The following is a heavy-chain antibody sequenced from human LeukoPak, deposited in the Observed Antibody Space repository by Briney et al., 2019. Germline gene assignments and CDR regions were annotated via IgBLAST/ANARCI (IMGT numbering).Heavy chain of an antibody. CDR1: GFTFSDHY. CDR2: IRNKANSYTT. Sequence: GGSLRLSCAASGFTFSDHYMDWVRQAPGKGLEWVGRIRNKANSYTTEYAASVKGRFTISRDDSKNSVYLQMNSLKTEDTAVYFCTRALTGNYYFDYWGQGTLVTVSS. J-gene: IGHJ4*02. D-gene: IGHD3-9*01. CDR3: TRALTGNYYFDY. V-gene: IGHV3-72*01.